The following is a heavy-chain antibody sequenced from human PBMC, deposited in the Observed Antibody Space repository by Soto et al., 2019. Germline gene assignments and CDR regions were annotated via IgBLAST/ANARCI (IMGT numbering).Heavy chain of an antibody. CDR3: ARVRQGAWYFGL. D-gene: IGHD3-16*01. CDR1: GFSFSDYW. J-gene: IGHJ2*01. Sequence: EVQLVESGGALVQPGGSLRLSCVASGFSFSDYWMHWVSQAPGKGLVWVSRVKTDGSIITYADSVKGRFTISRDNVKNTLYLQMNTLRAEDTAVYYCARVRQGAWYFGLWGRGTLVTFSS. CDR2: VKTDGSII. V-gene: IGHV3-74*01.